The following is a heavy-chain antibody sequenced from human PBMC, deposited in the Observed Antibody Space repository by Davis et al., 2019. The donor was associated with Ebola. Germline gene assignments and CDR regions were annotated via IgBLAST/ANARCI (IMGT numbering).Heavy chain of an antibody. J-gene: IGHJ4*02. V-gene: IGHV1-2*04. Sequence: ASVKVSCKASGYTFTSYYMHWVRQAPGQGLEWMGWINPNSGGTNYAQKFQGWVTMTRDTSISTAYMELSRLRSDDTAVYYCATSIVGATTGFDYWGQGTLVTVSS. CDR2: INPNSGGT. CDR3: ATSIVGATTGFDY. D-gene: IGHD1-26*01. CDR1: GYTFTSYY.